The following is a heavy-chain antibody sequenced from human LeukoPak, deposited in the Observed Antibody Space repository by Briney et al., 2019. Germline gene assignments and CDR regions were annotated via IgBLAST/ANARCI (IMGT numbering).Heavy chain of an antibody. Sequence: SETLSLTCAVYGGSFSGYYWSWIRQPPGKGLEWIGEINHSGSTNYNPSLKSRVTISVDTSQNQFSLKLSSVTAADTAVYYCASSVGSTDYWGQGTLVTVSS. V-gene: IGHV4-34*01. CDR1: GGSFSGYY. J-gene: IGHJ4*02. CDR3: ASSVGSTDY. CDR2: INHSGST. D-gene: IGHD1-26*01.